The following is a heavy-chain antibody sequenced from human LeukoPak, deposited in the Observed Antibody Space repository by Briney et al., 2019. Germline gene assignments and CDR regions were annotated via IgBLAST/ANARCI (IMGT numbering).Heavy chain of an antibody. CDR3: ARGRSYDFWSGYLPYFDY. V-gene: IGHV4-34*01. Sequence: PSETLSLTCAVYGGSFSGYYWSWIRQPPGKGLEWIGEINHSGSTNYNPSLKSRVTISVGTSKNQFSLKLSSVTAADTAVYYCARGRSYDFWSGYLPYFDYWGQGTLVTVSS. D-gene: IGHD3-3*01. CDR1: GGSFSGYY. J-gene: IGHJ4*02. CDR2: INHSGST.